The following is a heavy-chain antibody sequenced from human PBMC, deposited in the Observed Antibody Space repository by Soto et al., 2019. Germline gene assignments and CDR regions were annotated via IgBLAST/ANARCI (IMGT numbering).Heavy chain of an antibody. J-gene: IGHJ3*02. CDR2: IYPGDSDT. Sequence: EVYLAQSGAEVKKPGESLKISCKGSGYNFNRYWIGWLRQMPVKGLEWMGLIYPGDSDTRYSPSLQGQVAIYADKSSSAAYWQLSSLQASDTATYYCARSLVNGTYEAFDIWGQGTMVTVSS. V-gene: IGHV5-51*03. D-gene: IGHD6-13*01. CDR1: GYNFNRYW. CDR3: ARSLVNGTYEAFDI.